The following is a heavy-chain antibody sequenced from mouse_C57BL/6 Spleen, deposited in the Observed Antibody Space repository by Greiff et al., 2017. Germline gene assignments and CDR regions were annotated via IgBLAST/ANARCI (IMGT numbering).Heavy chain of an antibody. J-gene: IGHJ1*03. CDR2: IYPGDGDN. Sequence: VQLQQSGPELVKPGASVKISCKASGYAFSSSWMNWVKQRPGKGLEWIGRIYPGDGDNNYNGKFKGKATLTADKSSSTAYMQLSSLTSEDSAVSFCARSEGAWYFDVWGTGTTVTVSS. V-gene: IGHV1-82*01. CDR3: ARSEGAWYFDV. CDR1: GYAFSSSW.